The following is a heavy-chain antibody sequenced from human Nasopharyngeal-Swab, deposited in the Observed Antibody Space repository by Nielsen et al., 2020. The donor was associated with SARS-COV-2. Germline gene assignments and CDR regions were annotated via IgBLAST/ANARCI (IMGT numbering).Heavy chain of an antibody. CDR3: ARGGFTSRDAFDI. V-gene: IGHV1-3*01. CDR2: INAGNGNT. CDR1: GYTFTTST. D-gene: IGHD2-2*01. J-gene: IGHJ3*02. Sequence: ASVKVSCKASGYTFTTSTIHWVRQAPGQRLEWMGWINAGNGNTKYSRKFQGRVTITRDTSANTAYMELSSLRSEDKAVYYCARGGFTSRDAFDIWGQGTMVTVSS.